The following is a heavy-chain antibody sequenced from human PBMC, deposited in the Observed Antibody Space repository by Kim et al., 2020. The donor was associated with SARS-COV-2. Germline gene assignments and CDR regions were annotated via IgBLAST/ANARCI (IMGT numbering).Heavy chain of an antibody. J-gene: IGHJ2*01. CDR1: GGSISSYY. CDR2: NYYSGST. V-gene: IGHV4-59*01. CDR3: ARDHREWLQYTANWYFDL. D-gene: IGHD3-3*01. Sequence: SETLSLTCTVSGGSISSYYWSWIRQPPGKGLEWIGYNYYSGSTNYNPSLKSRVTISVDTSKNQFSLKLSSVTAADTAVYYCARDHREWLQYTANWYFDLWGRGTLVTVSS.